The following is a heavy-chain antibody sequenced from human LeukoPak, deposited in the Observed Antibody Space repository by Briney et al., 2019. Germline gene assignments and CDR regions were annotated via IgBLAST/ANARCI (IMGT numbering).Heavy chain of an antibody. CDR1: GFTFSSYS. D-gene: IGHD3-22*01. CDR2: ISAISSRST. Sequence: GGSLRLSCAASGFTFSSYSMNWVRQAPGKGLEWVSYISAISSRSTYYADSVKGRFTISRDNAKNSLYLQMNSLRAEDTAVYYCARDFHRRYYDSSGYNAFDIWGQGTMVTVSS. V-gene: IGHV3-48*04. CDR3: ARDFHRRYYDSSGYNAFDI. J-gene: IGHJ3*02.